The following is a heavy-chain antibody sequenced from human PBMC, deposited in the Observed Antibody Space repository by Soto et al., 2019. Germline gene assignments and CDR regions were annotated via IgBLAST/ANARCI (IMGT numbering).Heavy chain of an antibody. Sequence: GGSLRLSCAASGFTFSSYAMSWVRQAPGKGLEWVSAISGSGGSTYYADSVKGRFTISGDNSKNTLYLQMNSLRAEDTAVYYCAKDRNPYCSSTSCYYFDYWGQGTLVTVSS. D-gene: IGHD2-2*01. V-gene: IGHV3-23*01. CDR1: GFTFSSYA. CDR2: ISGSGGST. CDR3: AKDRNPYCSSTSCYYFDY. J-gene: IGHJ4*02.